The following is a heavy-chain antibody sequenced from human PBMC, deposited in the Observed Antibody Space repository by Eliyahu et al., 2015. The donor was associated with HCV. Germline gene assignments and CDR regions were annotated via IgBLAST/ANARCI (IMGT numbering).Heavy chain of an antibody. CDR2: XSETGSTT. CDR3: ATASITNYDILTGYDMDV. CDR1: GFTFINYX. V-gene: IGHV3-23*01. Sequence: EVQLLESGGGLVQPGGSLRLSCAASGFTFINYXMTWVRQAPGKGLXWVXGXSETGSTTYYADSVKGRFTISRDNSKNTLYLQMNSLRAEDTAVYYCATASITNYDILTGYDMDVWGQGTTVTVSS. J-gene: IGHJ6*02. D-gene: IGHD3-9*01.